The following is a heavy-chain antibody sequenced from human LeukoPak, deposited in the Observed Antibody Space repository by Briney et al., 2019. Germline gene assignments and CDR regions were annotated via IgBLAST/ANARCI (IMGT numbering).Heavy chain of an antibody. CDR2: IRYDGSNK. J-gene: IGHJ4*02. CDR1: GFTFSSYG. D-gene: IGHD6-6*01. CDR3: AKDKRYSSSGVDY. Sequence: GGAVRLSCAASGFTFSSYGMHWVRQAPGKGREGVAFIRYDGSNKYYADSVKGRFTISRDNSKNTLYLQMNSLRAEDTAVYYCAKDKRYSSSGVDYWGQGTLVTVSS. V-gene: IGHV3-30*02.